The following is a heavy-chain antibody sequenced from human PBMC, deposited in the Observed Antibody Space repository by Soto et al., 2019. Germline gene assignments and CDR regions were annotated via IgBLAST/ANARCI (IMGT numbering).Heavy chain of an antibody. CDR1: NGSIDSSQW. Sequence: QVQLQESGPGLVKPSGTLSLTCDVSNGSIDSSQWWSWVRQPPGQGLEWIGEIYHSGTTNYNPSLKRRVTISMDKSENQFSMRLKSVTAADTAVYYCASQPGKDSSGGQETGALDIWGHGTMVTVSS. CDR2: IYHSGTT. D-gene: IGHD3-22*01. CDR3: ASQPGKDSSGGQETGALDI. V-gene: IGHV4-4*02. J-gene: IGHJ3*02.